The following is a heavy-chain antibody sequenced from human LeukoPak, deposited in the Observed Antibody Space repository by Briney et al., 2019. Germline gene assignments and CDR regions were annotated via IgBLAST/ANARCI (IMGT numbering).Heavy chain of an antibody. V-gene: IGHV3-74*01. CDR2: INPDGSST. Sequence: GGSLRLSCAASGFTFSVYWMHWVRQTPGKGLVWVSRINPDGSSTSYVDSVKGRFTVSRDNAKNTLYLQMNSLRAEDTAVYYCARDGRGSAFDIWGQGTMVTVSS. J-gene: IGHJ3*02. CDR1: GFTFSVYW. D-gene: IGHD5-12*01. CDR3: ARDGRGSAFDI.